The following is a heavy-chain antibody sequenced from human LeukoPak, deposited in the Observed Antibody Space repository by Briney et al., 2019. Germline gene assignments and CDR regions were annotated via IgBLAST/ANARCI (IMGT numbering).Heavy chain of an antibody. Sequence: GESLKISCKDSGSNFVDYWIGWVRQVPGRGLEWMAVIFPGDSETTYSPSFQGQVTISADKSISTAYLQWSSLKASDTAMYYCARFDILTGYYYFDYWGQGTLVTVSS. D-gene: IGHD3-9*01. J-gene: IGHJ4*02. CDR2: IFPGDSET. CDR1: GSNFVDYW. V-gene: IGHV5-51*01. CDR3: ARFDILTGYYYFDY.